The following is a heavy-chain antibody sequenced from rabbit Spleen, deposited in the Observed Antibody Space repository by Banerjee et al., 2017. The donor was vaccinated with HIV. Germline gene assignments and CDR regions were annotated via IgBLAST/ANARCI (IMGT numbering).Heavy chain of an antibody. J-gene: IGHJ4*01. V-gene: IGHV1S7*01. CDR1: GFTLSSFY. CDR3: LRDRANIGGDYGPYYFDL. CDR2: IDPVFGIA. Sequence: QLEESAGGLVQPGGSLKLSCKASGFTLSSFYMNWVRQAPGKGLEWIGYIDPVFGIAVYASWVNGRFTISSHNAQNTLYLQLDSLTAADTATYFCLRDRANIGGDYGPYYFDLWGQGTLVTVS. D-gene: IGHD2-1*01.